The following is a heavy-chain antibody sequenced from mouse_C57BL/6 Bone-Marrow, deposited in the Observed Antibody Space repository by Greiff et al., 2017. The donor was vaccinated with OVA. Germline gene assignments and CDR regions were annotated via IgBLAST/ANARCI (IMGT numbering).Heavy chain of an antibody. CDR1: GYTFTSYW. J-gene: IGHJ2*01. V-gene: IGHV1-52*01. Sequence: QVQLQQPGAELVRPGSSVKLSCKASGYTFTSYWMHWVKQRPIQGLEWIGNIDPSDSETHYNQKFKDKATLTVDKSSSTAYMQLSSLTSEDSAVYYCARAGDYDGGFDDWGKGTTLTVSS. CDR3: ARAGDYDGGFDD. D-gene: IGHD2-4*01. CDR2: IDPSDSET.